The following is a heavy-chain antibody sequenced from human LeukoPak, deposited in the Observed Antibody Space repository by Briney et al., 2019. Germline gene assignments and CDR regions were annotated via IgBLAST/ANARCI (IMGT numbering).Heavy chain of an antibody. J-gene: IGHJ2*01. CDR2: ISSSSSTI. V-gene: IGHV3-48*04. CDR3: ARVSYYDYVWGSYRPYWYFDL. Sequence: GGSLRLSCAASGFTFSSYSMNWVRQAPGKGLEWVSYISSSSSTIYYADSVKGRFTISRDNAKNSLYLQMNSLRAEDTAVYYCARVSYYDYVWGSYRPYWYFDLWGRGTLVTVSS. D-gene: IGHD3-16*02. CDR1: GFTFSSYS.